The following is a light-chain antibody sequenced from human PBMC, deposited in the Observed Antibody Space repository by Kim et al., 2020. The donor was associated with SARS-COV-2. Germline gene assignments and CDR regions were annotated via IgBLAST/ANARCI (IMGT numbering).Light chain of an antibody. CDR2: NDS. V-gene: IGLV3-1*01. CDR1: RLGDKY. CDR3: QAWDNNNGV. Sequence: SYELTQPPSVSVSPGQTASITCSGDRLGDKYASWYQQKPGQSPVLVIYNDSRRPSGIPERFSGSNSGNTATLTISGAQAIDEADYSCQAWDNNNGVFGGGTQLTVL. J-gene: IGLJ3*02.